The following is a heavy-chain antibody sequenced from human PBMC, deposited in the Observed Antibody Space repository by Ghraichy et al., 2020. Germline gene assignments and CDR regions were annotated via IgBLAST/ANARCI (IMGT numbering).Heavy chain of an antibody. CDR1: RGSIHSYY. J-gene: IGHJ4*02. CDR2: IYSSGTT. CDR3: ARVRRGYTYGDFDN. Sequence: SETLSLTCTVSRGSIHSYYWSWIRQPPGKGLEWIGYIYSSGTTNYNPSSKSRVTISVDSSTNQFSLKLTSVTAADTAVYYCARVRRGYTYGDFDNWGQGTLVTVSS. V-gene: IGHV4-59*01. D-gene: IGHD5-18*01.